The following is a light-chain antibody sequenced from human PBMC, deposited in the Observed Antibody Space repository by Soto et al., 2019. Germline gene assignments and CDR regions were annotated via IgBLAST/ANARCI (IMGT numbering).Light chain of an antibody. CDR3: QQCGSSPWT. V-gene: IGKV3-20*01. J-gene: IGKJ1*01. Sequence: VMTQAPATLSVSPGERATLSCRASQSVSSYYLAWYQQKPGQAPRLLIYAASSRATGIPDRFSGGGSGTDFTLTISRLEPEDFAVYYCQQCGSSPWTFGQGTKVEIK. CDR2: AAS. CDR1: QSVSSYY.